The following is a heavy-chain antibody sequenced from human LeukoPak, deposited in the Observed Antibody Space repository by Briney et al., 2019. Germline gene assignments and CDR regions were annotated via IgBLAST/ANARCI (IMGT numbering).Heavy chain of an antibody. D-gene: IGHD3-3*01. Sequence: GGSLRLSCAASGFTFSSYGMHWVRQAPGKGLEWVAVIWYDGSNKYYADSVKGRFTISRDNSKNTLYLQMNSLRAGDTAVYYCARGRDFWSGYYWGYYFDYWGQGTLVTVSS. CDR1: GFTFSSYG. J-gene: IGHJ4*02. CDR2: IWYDGSNK. CDR3: ARGRDFWSGYYWGYYFDY. V-gene: IGHV3-33*01.